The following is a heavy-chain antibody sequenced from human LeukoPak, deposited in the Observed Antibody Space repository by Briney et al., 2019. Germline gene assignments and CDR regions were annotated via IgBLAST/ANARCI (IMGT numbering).Heavy chain of an antibody. CDR3: AKPPGHCSSTSCPTDY. D-gene: IGHD2-2*01. CDR2: ISGSGGST. J-gene: IGHJ4*02. Sequence: VGSLRLSCAASGFTFSSYAMSWVRQAPGKGLEWVSAISGSGGSTYYADSVKGRFTISRDNSKNTLYLQMNSLRAEDTAVYYCAKPPGHCSSTSCPTDYWGQGTLVTLSS. V-gene: IGHV3-23*01. CDR1: GFTFSSYA.